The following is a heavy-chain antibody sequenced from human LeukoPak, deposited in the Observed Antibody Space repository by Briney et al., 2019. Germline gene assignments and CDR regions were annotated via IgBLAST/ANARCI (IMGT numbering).Heavy chain of an antibody. V-gene: IGHV4-39*01. CDR3: ARQGGDTMVRGVVRDWFDP. D-gene: IGHD3-10*01. CDR1: GDSISSSIYY. J-gene: IGHJ5*02. CDR2: IYYNGYT. Sequence: PSETLSLTCTVSGDSISSSIYYWGWIRQPPGKGLEWIGCIYYNGYTYCTSSLKSRVTIFVNTSKNQFSLKLISVTAADTAVYYCARQGGDTMVRGVVRDWFDPWGQGTLVTVSS.